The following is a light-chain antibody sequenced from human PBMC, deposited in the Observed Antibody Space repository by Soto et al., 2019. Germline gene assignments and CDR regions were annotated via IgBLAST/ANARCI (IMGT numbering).Light chain of an antibody. CDR1: GGHSTYA. V-gene: IGLV4-69*01. J-gene: IGLJ2*01. CDR3: QTWCTAIHDVV. Sequence: QLVLTQSPSASASLGASVKLTCTLSGGHSTYAIAWHQQQPEKGPRYLMKLNIDGSHSKGDGIPDRFSGSSSGAERHLTISSLQSEDEADYYCQTWCTAIHDVVFGGGTKLTVL. CDR2: LNIDGSH.